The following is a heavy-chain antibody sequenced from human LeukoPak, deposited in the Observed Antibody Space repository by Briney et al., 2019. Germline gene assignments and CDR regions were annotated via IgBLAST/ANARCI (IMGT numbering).Heavy chain of an antibody. V-gene: IGHV3-53*01. D-gene: IGHD2-15*01. J-gene: IGHJ6*02. Sequence: GSLRLSCAASGFTVSSNYMSWVRQAPGKGLEWVSVIYSGGSTYYADSVKGRFTISRDNSKNTLYLQMNSLRAEDTAVYYCARVEYCSGGSCYRGAYYYYGMDVWGQGTTVTVSS. CDR1: GFTVSSNY. CDR3: ARVEYCSGGSCYRGAYYYYGMDV. CDR2: IYSGGST.